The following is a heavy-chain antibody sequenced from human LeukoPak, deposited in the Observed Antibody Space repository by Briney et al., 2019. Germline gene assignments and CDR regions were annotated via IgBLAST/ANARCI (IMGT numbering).Heavy chain of an antibody. CDR3: VRAYYYHMDV. Sequence: EASVKLSCTASGYTFTGNYMHWVRQAPGQGLEWMGWVNPTSGGTKYEQNFQGRVTMTRDTSISTAYMELSRLRSDDTAVYYCVRAYYYHMDVWGQGTTVTVSS. D-gene: IGHD3-22*01. CDR1: GYTFTGNY. J-gene: IGHJ6*02. V-gene: IGHV1-2*02. CDR2: VNPTSGGT.